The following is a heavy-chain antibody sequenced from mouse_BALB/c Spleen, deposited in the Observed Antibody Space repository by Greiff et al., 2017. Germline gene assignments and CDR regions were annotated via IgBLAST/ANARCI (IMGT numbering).Heavy chain of an antibody. CDR1: GYSFTGYF. V-gene: IGHV1-20*02. Sequence: EVQLQQSGPELVKPGASVKISCKASGYSFTGYFMNWVMQSHGKSLEWIGRINPYNGDTFYNQKFKGKATLTVDKSSSTAHMELRSLASEDSAVYYCARGGIMILYAMDYWGQGTSVTVSS. J-gene: IGHJ4*01. CDR2: INPYNGDT. CDR3: ARGGIMILYAMDY. D-gene: IGHD2-4*01.